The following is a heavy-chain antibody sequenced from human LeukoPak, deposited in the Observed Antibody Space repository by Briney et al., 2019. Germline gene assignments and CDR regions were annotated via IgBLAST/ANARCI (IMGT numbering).Heavy chain of an antibody. V-gene: IGHV3-23*01. J-gene: IGHJ3*02. CDR2: ISGSGGST. CDR3: AKDDVAYCGGDCYSNAFDI. Sequence: PGGSLRLSCAASGFTFSSYGMSWVRQAPGKGLEWVSAISGSGGSTYYADSVKGRFTISRDNSKNTLYLQMNSLRAEDTAVYYCAKDDVAYCGGDCYSNAFDIWGQGTMVTVSS. CDR1: GFTFSSYG. D-gene: IGHD2-21*02.